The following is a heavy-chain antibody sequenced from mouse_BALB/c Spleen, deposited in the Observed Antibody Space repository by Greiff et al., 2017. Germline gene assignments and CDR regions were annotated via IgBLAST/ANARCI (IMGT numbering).Heavy chain of an antibody. V-gene: IGHV1-69*01. CDR2: IDTSDSYT. CDR1: GYTFTDYW. D-gene: IGHD2-4*01. J-gene: IGHJ4*01. Sequence: QVQLQQPGAELVMPGASVKMSCKASGYTFTDYWMHWVKQRPGQGLEWIGAIDTSDSYTSYNQKFKGKATLTVDESSSTAYMQLSSLTSEDSAVYYCARRKIYYDYDDAMDYWGQGTSVTVSS. CDR3: ARRKIYYDYDDAMDY.